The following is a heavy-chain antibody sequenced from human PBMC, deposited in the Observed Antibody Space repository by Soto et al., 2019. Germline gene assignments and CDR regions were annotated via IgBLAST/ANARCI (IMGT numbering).Heavy chain of an antibody. J-gene: IGHJ6*02. CDR2: IIPIFGTA. V-gene: IGHV1-69*13. D-gene: IGHD2-2*01. CDR3: ARHVPAGGYYYGMDV. Sequence: SVKVSCKASGGTLSSYAISWVRQAPGQGLEWMGGIIPIFGTADYAQKFQGRVTITAGESTSTAYMELSSLRSEDTAVYYCARHVPAGGYYYGMDVWGQGTTVTVSS. CDR1: GGTLSSYA.